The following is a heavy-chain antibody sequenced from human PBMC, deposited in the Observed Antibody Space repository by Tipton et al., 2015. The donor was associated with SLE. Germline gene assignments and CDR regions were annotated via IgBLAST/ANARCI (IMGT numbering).Heavy chain of an antibody. CDR2: SSAYNGNT. V-gene: IGHV1-18*01. CDR3: ARAPGRRGIAVAVGV. Sequence: QLVQSGPEVKKPGASVKVSCKASGYTFTSYGISWVRQALGQGLEWWGRSSAYNGNTNYAQKLQGGVTLTTDTSTSTAYMELRSLRSDDTAVYYCARAPGRRGIAVAVGVWGQGAMVTVSS. CDR1: GYTFTSYG. D-gene: IGHD6-19*01. J-gene: IGHJ3*01.